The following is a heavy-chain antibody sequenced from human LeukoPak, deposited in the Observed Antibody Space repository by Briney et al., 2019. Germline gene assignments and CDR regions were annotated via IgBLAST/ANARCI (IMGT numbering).Heavy chain of an antibody. CDR2: IYYSGST. CDR1: GGSISSSSYY. V-gene: IGHV4-39*01. Sequence: SETLSLTCTVSGGSISSSSYYWGWIRQPPGKGLEWIGSIYYSGSTYYNPSLKSRVTISVDTSKNQFSLKLSSVTAADTAVYYCTRLFGDYETPAFDIWGQGTMVTVSS. J-gene: IGHJ3*02. D-gene: IGHD4-17*01. CDR3: TRLFGDYETPAFDI.